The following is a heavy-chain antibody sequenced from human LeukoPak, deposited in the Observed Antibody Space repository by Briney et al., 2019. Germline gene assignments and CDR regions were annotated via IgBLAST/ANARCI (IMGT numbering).Heavy chain of an antibody. CDR1: GFSLRAYD. Sequence: GGSLRLSCAASGFSLRAYDLIWVRQAPGKGLDWVSIINGGGDIMMYENSVKGRFTISRDNSKNTFYLQMNSLRVEDTAVYYCAMRDRGYGLDIWGQGTMVTVSS. CDR3: AMRDRGYGLDI. CDR2: INGGGDIM. J-gene: IGHJ3*02. D-gene: IGHD3-10*01. V-gene: IGHV3-23*01.